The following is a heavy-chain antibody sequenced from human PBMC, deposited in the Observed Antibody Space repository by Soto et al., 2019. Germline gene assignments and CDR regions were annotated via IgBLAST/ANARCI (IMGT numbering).Heavy chain of an antibody. Sequence: GASVKVSCKASGYTFTGYYMHWVRQAPGQGLEWMGWINPNSGGTNYAQKFQGWVTMTRDTSISTAYMELSRLRSDDTAVYYCARDQIRVAAAQNYYYYGMDVWGQGTTVTVSS. CDR1: GYTFTGYY. CDR2: INPNSGGT. V-gene: IGHV1-2*04. CDR3: ARDQIRVAAAQNYYYYGMDV. D-gene: IGHD6-13*01. J-gene: IGHJ6*02.